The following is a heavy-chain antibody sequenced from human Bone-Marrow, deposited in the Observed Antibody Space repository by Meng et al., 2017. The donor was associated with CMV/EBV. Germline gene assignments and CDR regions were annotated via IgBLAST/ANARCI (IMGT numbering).Heavy chain of an antibody. CDR1: GDSINSGDYY. Sequence: QVQLQEAGPGLVNPSQTLSLTCSVSGDSINSGDYYWSWIRQPPGKGLEWIGYIYYSGSTYYNPSLESRLTISVDTSKNQFSLNLSSVTAADTAVYFCAKLSGSGTTSSGYHYAFDSWGQGTLVTVSS. CDR3: AKLSGSGTTSSGYHYAFDS. J-gene: IGHJ4*02. CDR2: IYYSGST. V-gene: IGHV4-30-4*08. D-gene: IGHD3-22*01.